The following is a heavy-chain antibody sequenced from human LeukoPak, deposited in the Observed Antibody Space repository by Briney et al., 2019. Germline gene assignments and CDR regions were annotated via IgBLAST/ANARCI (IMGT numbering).Heavy chain of an antibody. CDR2: ISSTGGTT. V-gene: IGHV3-23*01. D-gene: IGHD2-15*01. CDR1: GITFSSYG. CDR3: ARPIIDYYYYYMDV. Sequence: GGSLRLSCAASGITFSSYGMSWVRQAPGKGLEWVSSISSTGGTTYYADSVKGRFTISRDNAKNSLYLQMNSLRAEDTAVYYCARPIIDYYYYYMDVWGKGTTVTISS. J-gene: IGHJ6*03.